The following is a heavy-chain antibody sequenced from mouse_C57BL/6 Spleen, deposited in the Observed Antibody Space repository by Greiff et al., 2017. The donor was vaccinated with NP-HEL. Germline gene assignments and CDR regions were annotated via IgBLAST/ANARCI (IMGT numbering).Heavy chain of an antibody. V-gene: IGHV5-12*01. CDR1: GFTFSDYY. CDR2: ISNGGGST. Sequence: DVMLVESGGGLVQPGGSLKLSCAASGFTFSDYYMYWVRQTPEKRLEWVAYISNGGGSTYYPDTVKGRFTISRDNAKNTLYLQLSRLKSEDTAMYYCARQVAMDYWGQGTSVTVSS. CDR3: ARQVAMDY. J-gene: IGHJ4*01.